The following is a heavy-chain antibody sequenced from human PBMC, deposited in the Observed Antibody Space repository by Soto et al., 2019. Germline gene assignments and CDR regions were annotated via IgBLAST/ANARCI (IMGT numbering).Heavy chain of an antibody. CDR2: XXXSXAXX. D-gene: IGHD6-19*01. Sequence: GGSLRLSCAASGFPFGENAISWVRQAPGKGLEXGSGXXXSXAXXXYXXXXRGRFTISRDNSKNTLYLQMKSLRAEDSASYYCAKEDTSSGSLDYWGQGALVTVSS. V-gene: IGHV3-23*01. J-gene: IGHJ4*02. CDR1: GFPFGENA. CDR3: AKEDTSSGSLDY.